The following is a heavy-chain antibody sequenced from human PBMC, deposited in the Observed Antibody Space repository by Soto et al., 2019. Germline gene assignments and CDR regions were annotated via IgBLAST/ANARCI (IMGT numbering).Heavy chain of an antibody. V-gene: IGHV1-69*13. Sequence: VASVKVSCKASGGTFSSYAISWVRQAPRQGLEWMGGIIPIFGTANYAQKFQGRVTITADESTSTAYMELSSLRSEDTAVYYCARSTLRIAARLECAFDIWGQGTMVTVSS. CDR2: IIPIFGTA. J-gene: IGHJ3*02. CDR3: ARSTLRIAARLECAFDI. D-gene: IGHD6-6*01. CDR1: GGTFSSYA.